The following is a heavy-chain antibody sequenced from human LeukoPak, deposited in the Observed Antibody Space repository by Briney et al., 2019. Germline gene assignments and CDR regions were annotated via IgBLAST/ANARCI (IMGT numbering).Heavy chain of an antibody. Sequence: GGSLRLSCAASGFTFSTYWMYWVRQAPGKGLEWVANIKQDGSHKYYVDSVKGRFTISRNNAKNSLYLQMNSLRVEDTAVYYCVREEGYWGQGTLVTVSS. J-gene: IGHJ4*02. V-gene: IGHV3-7*01. CDR3: VREEGY. CDR1: GFTFSTYW. CDR2: IKQDGSHK.